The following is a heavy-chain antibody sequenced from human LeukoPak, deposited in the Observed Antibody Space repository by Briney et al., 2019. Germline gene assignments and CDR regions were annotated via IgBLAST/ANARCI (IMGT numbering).Heavy chain of an antibody. CDR2: ITGSGGIT. V-gene: IGHV3-23*01. CDR3: AKSAGGNIYDALDM. J-gene: IGHJ3*02. Sequence: GGSLRLSCAASGFTFSSYAMSWVRQAPGKGLEWVSIITGSGGITYHADSVKGRFTISRDNSKNTLYLQMNSLRAEDTAVYYCAKSAGGNIYDALDMWGQGTMVTVSS. D-gene: IGHD6-13*01. CDR1: GFTFSSYA.